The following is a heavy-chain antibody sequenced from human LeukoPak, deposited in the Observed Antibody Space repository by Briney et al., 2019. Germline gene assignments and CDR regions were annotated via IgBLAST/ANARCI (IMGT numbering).Heavy chain of an antibody. J-gene: IGHJ3*02. D-gene: IGHD1-26*01. Sequence: PGGSLRLSCAASGFTFSSYAMHWVRQAPGKGLEWVAVISYDGSNKYYTDSVKGRFTISRDNSKNTLYLQMNSLRAEGTAVYYCASGSWELLSLYAFDIWGQGTMVTVSS. CDR2: ISYDGSNK. V-gene: IGHV3-30-3*01. CDR1: GFTFSSYA. CDR3: ASGSWELLSLYAFDI.